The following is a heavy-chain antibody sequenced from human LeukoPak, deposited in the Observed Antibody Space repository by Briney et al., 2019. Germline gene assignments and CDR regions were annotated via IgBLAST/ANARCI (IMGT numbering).Heavy chain of an antibody. CDR1: GFSISSDW. CDR3: ARGPPYGSRSDFLDY. V-gene: IGHV3-7*01. D-gene: IGHD3-10*01. Sequence: GGSLRLSCVAYGFSISSDWMSWVRQAPGKGLGWVASLKEDVSARNLVDSVKGRFTISTDNAKNSLNLQMNSLRVEDTAVYYCARGPPYGSRSDFLDYWGLGTLVTVSS. J-gene: IGHJ4*02. CDR2: LKEDVSAR.